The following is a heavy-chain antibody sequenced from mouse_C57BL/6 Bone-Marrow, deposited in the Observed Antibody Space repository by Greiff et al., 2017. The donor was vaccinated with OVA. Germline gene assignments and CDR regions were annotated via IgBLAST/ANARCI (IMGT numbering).Heavy chain of an antibody. Sequence: VQLQQSGAELARPGASVKLSCKASGYTFTSYGISWVKQRPGQGLEWIGEIYPRSGNTYYNEKFKGKATLTADTSSSTAYMELRSLASEDSAVYFCAREGGIYCYSSSYCDWGQGTTLTVSS. CDR2: IYPRSGNT. D-gene: IGHD1-1*01. CDR1: GYTFTSYG. CDR3: AREGGIYCYSSSYCD. V-gene: IGHV1-81*01. J-gene: IGHJ2*01.